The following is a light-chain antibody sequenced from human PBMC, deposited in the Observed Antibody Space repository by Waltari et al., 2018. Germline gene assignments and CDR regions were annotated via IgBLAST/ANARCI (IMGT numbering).Light chain of an antibody. CDR1: QDISSF. Sequence: DIQMSQSPSSLSASAGDRVTITCRASQDISSFLNWYQQKPGKAPKLLIYSTHTLAGGVPSRFSGSGSGTEFTLTISTLQTEDFATYYCQQGDSYPPTFGQGTKVESK. CDR3: QQGDSYPPT. V-gene: IGKV1-9*01. J-gene: IGKJ1*01. CDR2: STH.